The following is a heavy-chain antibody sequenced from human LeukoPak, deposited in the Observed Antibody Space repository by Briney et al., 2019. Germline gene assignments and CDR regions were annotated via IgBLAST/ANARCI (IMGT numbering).Heavy chain of an antibody. Sequence: PGGSLRLSCSASGFTFSNYAMHWVRQAPGKGLEYVSAMNGRFTISRDNPKNTLYLQMSSLRAEDTAVYYCVKTTGYSSDPLDCWGQGTLVTVSP. CDR1: GFTFSNYA. J-gene: IGHJ4*02. D-gene: IGHD6-19*01. CDR3: VKTTGYSSDPLDC. V-gene: IGHV3-64D*06.